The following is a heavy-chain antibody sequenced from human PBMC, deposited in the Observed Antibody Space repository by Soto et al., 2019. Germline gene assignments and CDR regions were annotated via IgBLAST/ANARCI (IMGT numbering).Heavy chain of an antibody. J-gene: IGHJ4*02. CDR2: MNPNSGNT. D-gene: IGHD6-19*01. CDR1: GYTFTSYD. V-gene: IGHV1-8*01. Sequence: ASVKVSCKASGYTFTSYDINWVRQATGQGLEWMGWMNPNSGNTGYAQKFQGRVTMTRNTSISTAYMELSSLRSEDTAVYYCARGRQWLVQNDYWGQGTLVTVSS. CDR3: ARGRQWLVQNDY.